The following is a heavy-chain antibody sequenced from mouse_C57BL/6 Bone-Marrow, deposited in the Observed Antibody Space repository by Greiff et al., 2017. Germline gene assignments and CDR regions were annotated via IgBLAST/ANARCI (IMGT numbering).Heavy chain of an antibody. V-gene: IGHV1-69*01. D-gene: IGHD6-2*01. Sequence: VQLQQPGAELVMPGASVKLSCKASGYTFTSYWMHWVKQRPGQGLEWIGEIDPSDSYTNYNQKFKGKSTLTVDKSSSTAYMQLSSLTSEDSAVYYCARSLVNHGYFDVWGTGTTVTVSS. CDR2: IDPSDSYT. CDR1: GYTFTSYW. CDR3: ARSLVNHGYFDV. J-gene: IGHJ1*03.